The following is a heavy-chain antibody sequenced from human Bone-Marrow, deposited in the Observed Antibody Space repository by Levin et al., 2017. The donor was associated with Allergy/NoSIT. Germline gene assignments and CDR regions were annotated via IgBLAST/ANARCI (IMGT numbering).Heavy chain of an antibody. J-gene: IGHJ6*03. Sequence: PSETLSLTCTVSGGSITSYYWTWIRQSPEKRLEWIGYIYYSGSTNYNPSLKTRVTMSVDTSKNLFSLNLRSVTAADSAVYYCARATPSGGNSYYYFCRDVWGKGTTVTVSS. CDR1: GGSITSYY. D-gene: IGHD2-8*02. CDR3: ARATPSGGNSYYYFCRDV. V-gene: IGHV4-59*01. CDR2: IYYSGST.